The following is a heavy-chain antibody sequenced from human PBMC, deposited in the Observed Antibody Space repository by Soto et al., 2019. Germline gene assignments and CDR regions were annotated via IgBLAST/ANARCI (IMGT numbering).Heavy chain of an antibody. CDR2: IYYSGST. V-gene: IGHV4-31*03. J-gene: IGHJ5*02. D-gene: IGHD3-10*01. CDR1: GGSISSGGYY. CDR3: AGERITMVRGVNVNWFDP. Sequence: QVQLQESGPGLVKPSQTLSLTCTVSGGSISSGGYYWSWIRQHPGKGLEWIGYIYYSGSTYYNPSLKSRVTNTVGTSKNQFSLKLSSVTAADTAVYYCAGERITMVRGVNVNWFDPWGQGTLVTVSS.